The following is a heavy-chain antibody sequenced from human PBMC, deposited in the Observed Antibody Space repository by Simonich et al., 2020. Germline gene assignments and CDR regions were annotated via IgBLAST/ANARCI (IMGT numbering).Heavy chain of an antibody. J-gene: IGHJ3*02. CDR2: ISVSGGST. CDR1: VFTFSSYA. V-gene: IGHV3-23*01. Sequence: GGGLVQPGGSLRLSCAASVFTFSSYAMSWVRQAPGKGLEWVSAISVSGGSTYYPDSGKGRFTISRDNSKNTLYLQMKSLRAEDTAVYYCAKDLGERITMIVVVIDAFDIWGQGTMVTVSS. CDR3: AKDLGERITMIVVVIDAFDI. D-gene: IGHD3-22*01.